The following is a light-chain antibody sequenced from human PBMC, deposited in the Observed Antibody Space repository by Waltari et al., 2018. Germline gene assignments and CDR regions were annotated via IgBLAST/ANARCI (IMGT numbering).Light chain of an antibody. CDR3: SSYTSSTTGI. CDR2: DVS. Sequence: QSALTQPASVSGSPGQSITISCTGTSSDVGDYNFISWYQRRPGKAPELLVYDVSHRPSGVSTRFSGSKSGNTAALTISGLQAEDEADYYCSSYTSSTTGIFGGGTKLTVL. V-gene: IGLV2-14*01. J-gene: IGLJ2*01. CDR1: SSDVGDYNF.